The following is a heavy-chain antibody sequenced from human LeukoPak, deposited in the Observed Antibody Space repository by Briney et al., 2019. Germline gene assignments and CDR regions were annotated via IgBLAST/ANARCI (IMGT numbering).Heavy chain of an antibody. J-gene: IGHJ6*03. CDR2: INPNSGGT. D-gene: IGHD2-8*01. Sequence: ASVKVSCKASGYTFTGYYMHWVRQAPGQGLEWMGWINPNSGGTNYAQKFQGRVTMTRDTSISTAYMEMSSLTSDDTAVYYCARSARHCNNGVCFTDYYIDLWGKGTTVIVSS. V-gene: IGHV1-2*02. CDR1: GYTFTGYY. CDR3: ARSARHCNNGVCFTDYYIDL.